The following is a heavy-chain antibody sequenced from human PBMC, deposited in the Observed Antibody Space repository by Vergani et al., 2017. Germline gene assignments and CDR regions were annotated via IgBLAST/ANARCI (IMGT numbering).Heavy chain of an antibody. D-gene: IGHD5-24*01. CDR3: AKDGEMATRYPDY. Sequence: QVQLVESGGGVVQPGGSLRLSCAASGFSFSTYGMHWVRRAPGKGLEWVAFIRYDGSNKYYADSVKGRFTISRDNSKNTRYLQMNSLRAEDTAMYYCAKDGEMATRYPDYWGQGTLVTVSS. J-gene: IGHJ4*02. V-gene: IGHV3-30*02. CDR2: IRYDGSNK. CDR1: GFSFSTYG.